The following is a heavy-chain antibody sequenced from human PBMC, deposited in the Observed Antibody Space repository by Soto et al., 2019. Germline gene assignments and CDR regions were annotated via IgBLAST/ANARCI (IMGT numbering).Heavy chain of an antibody. CDR3: AREVGHMDV. CDR2: VSPYNGDT. V-gene: IGHV1-18*04. CDR1: GYTFTTYG. J-gene: IGHJ6*02. D-gene: IGHD2-2*01. Sequence: ASVKVSCKASGYTFTTYGINWVRQAPGQGLQWMGWVSPYNGDTTYAQKVQGRVTMTTDKSTRTAYLELRSLRSDDTAVYYCAREVGHMDVWGQGTTVTVSS.